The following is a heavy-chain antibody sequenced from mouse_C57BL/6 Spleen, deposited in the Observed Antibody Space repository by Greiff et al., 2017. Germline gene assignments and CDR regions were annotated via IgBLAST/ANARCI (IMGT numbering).Heavy chain of an antibody. D-gene: IGHD2-3*01. CDR1: GYTFTSYW. CDR3: TRWGDGYYEYFDV. Sequence: VQLQQSGTVLARPGASVKMSCKTSGYTFTSYWMHWVKQRPGQGLEWIGAIYPGNSDTSYNQKFKGKAKLTAVTSASTAYMELRSLTNEDSAVYYCTRWGDGYYEYFDVWGTGTTVTVSS. V-gene: IGHV1-5*01. CDR2: IYPGNSDT. J-gene: IGHJ1*03.